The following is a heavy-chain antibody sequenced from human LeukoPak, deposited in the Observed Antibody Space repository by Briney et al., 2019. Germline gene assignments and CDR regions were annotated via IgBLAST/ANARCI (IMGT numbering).Heavy chain of an antibody. D-gene: IGHD5-12*01. J-gene: IGHJ4*02. Sequence: SETLPLTCAVYGGSFSGYYWSWIRQPPGKGLEWIGEINHSGSTNYNPSLKSRVTISVDTSKNQFSLKLSSVTAADTAVYHCARVSLRPRGYSGYGVDYWGQGTLVTVSS. V-gene: IGHV4-34*01. CDR2: INHSGST. CDR3: ARVSLRPRGYSGYGVDY. CDR1: GGSFSGYY.